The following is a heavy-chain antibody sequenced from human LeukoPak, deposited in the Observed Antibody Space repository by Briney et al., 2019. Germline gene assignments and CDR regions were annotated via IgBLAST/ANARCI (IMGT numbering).Heavy chain of an antibody. CDR3: AREVDYDFWSGYSGTYYYYMDV. Sequence: SETLSLTCTVSGGSISSHYWSWIRQPPGKGLEWIGYIYYSGSTNYNPSLKSRVTISVDTSKNQFSLKLSSVTAVDTAVYYCAREVDYDFWSGYSGTYYYYMDVWGKGTTVTVSS. J-gene: IGHJ6*03. CDR1: GGSISSHY. D-gene: IGHD3-3*01. V-gene: IGHV4-59*11. CDR2: IYYSGST.